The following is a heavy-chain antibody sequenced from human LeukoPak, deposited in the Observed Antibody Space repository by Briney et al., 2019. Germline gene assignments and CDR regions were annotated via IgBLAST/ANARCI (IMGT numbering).Heavy chain of an antibody. J-gene: IGHJ4*02. CDR2: IRSKAHSYAT. CDR3: TTNPYDSSGYYPCDY. D-gene: IGHD3-22*01. CDR1: EFSFSDYN. Sequence: GGSLRLSCAASEFSFSDYNMHWVRQASGKGLEWVGRIRSKAHSYATAYAASVTGRFTISRDDSKNTAYLQMNSLKTEDTAVYYCTTNPYDSSGYYPCDYWGQGALVTVSS. V-gene: IGHV3-73*01.